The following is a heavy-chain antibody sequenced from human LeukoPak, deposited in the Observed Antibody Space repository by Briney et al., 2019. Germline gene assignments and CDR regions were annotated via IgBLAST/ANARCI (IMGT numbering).Heavy chain of an antibody. D-gene: IGHD6-19*01. V-gene: IGHV1-69*04. Sequence: SVKVSCKASGGTFSSYAISWVRQAPGQGLEWMGRIIPILGIANYAQKFQGRVTITADKSTSTAYMELSSLRSEDTAVYYCARLSGYSSGWYGYWGQGTLVTVSS. CDR3: ARLSGYSSGWYGY. CDR2: IIPILGIA. J-gene: IGHJ4*02. CDR1: GGTFSSYA.